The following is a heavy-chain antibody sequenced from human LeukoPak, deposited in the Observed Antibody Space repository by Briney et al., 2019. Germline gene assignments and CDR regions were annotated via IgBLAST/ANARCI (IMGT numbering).Heavy chain of an antibody. V-gene: IGHV3-73*01. Sequence: GGSLRLSCAASGFTFSGSAMHWVRQASGKGLEWVGRIRSKANSYATAYAASVKGRFTISRDDSKNTAYLQVNSLKTEDTAVYSCPGKRTAFTYGGQGTLVTV. D-gene: IGHD2-21*02. CDR2: IRSKANSYAT. J-gene: IGHJ4*02. CDR1: GFTFSGSA. CDR3: PGKRTAFTY.